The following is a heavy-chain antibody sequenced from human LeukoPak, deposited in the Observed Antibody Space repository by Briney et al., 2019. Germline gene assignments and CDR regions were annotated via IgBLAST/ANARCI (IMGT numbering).Heavy chain of an antibody. D-gene: IGHD6-13*01. CDR2: IHPSGST. CDR1: GGSFSDYY. CDR3: ARHKLRIAAAGRFDY. J-gene: IGHJ4*02. V-gene: IGHV4-34*01. Sequence: SETLSLTCAVYGGSFSDYYLSWIRQPPGKGLEWIGEIHPSGSTSCNPSLNSRVTISVDTSKNQFSLKLSSVTAADTAVYYCARHKLRIAAAGRFDYWGQGTLVTVSS.